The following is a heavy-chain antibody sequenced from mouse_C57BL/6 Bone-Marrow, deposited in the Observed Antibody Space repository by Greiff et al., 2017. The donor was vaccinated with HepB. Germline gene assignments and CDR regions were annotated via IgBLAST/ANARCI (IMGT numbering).Heavy chain of an antibody. D-gene: IGHD1-1*02. CDR2: ISSGGSYT. CDR3: ARHYYGNYFDY. J-gene: IGHJ2*01. V-gene: IGHV5-6*01. Sequence: EVQVVESGGDLVKPGGSLKLSCAASGFTFSSYGMSWVRQTPDKRLEWVATISSGGSYTYYPDSVKGRFTISRDNAKNTLYLQMSRLKSEDTAMYYCARHYYGNYFDYWGQGTTLTVSS. CDR1: GFTFSSYG.